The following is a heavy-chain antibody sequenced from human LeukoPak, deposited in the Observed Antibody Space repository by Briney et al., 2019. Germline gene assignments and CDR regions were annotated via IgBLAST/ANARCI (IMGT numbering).Heavy chain of an antibody. J-gene: IGHJ1*01. Sequence: GVSLRLSCAASGFTFSSYWMHWVRQAPGKGLVWVSRIKSDGNTNYADSVKGRFTISRDNAKNTVSLQMNSLRAEDTGVYYCARAPSEIGGYYPEYFRHWGQGTLVTVSS. V-gene: IGHV3-74*01. CDR1: GFTFSSYW. CDR2: IKSDGNT. CDR3: ARAPSEIGGYYPEYFRH. D-gene: IGHD3-22*01.